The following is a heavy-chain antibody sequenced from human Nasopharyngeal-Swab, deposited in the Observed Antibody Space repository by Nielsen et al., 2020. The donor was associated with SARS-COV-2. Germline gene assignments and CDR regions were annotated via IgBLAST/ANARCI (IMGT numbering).Heavy chain of an antibody. V-gene: IGHV3-33*08. CDR3: ARDRTETLSLDY. J-gene: IGHJ4*02. CDR2: IWYDGSNK. D-gene: IGHD4-17*01. Sequence: GGSLRLSCTAFGLTFSSYAMSWVCQAPGKGLEWVAVIWYDGSNKYYADSVKCRFTISRDNSKNTLYLQMNSLRAEDTAVYYCARDRTETLSLDYWGQGTLVTVSS. CDR1: GLTFSSYA.